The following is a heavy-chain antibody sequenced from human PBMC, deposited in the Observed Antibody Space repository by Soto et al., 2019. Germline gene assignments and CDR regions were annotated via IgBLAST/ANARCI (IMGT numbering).Heavy chain of an antibody. Sequence: EVQLVESGGGLIQTGGSLRLSCAASGFTVSRNYMTWVRRAPGKGLEWVSIIYGGGNTYYADSVKDRFTISRDNSKNTLYLQRNSLRAEDTAVYYCASSEKGCTDCCPFDYWGQGALVTVSS. CDR1: GFTVSRNY. CDR3: ASSEKGCTDCCPFDY. D-gene: IGHD2-21*02. CDR2: IYGGGNT. J-gene: IGHJ4*02. V-gene: IGHV3-53*01.